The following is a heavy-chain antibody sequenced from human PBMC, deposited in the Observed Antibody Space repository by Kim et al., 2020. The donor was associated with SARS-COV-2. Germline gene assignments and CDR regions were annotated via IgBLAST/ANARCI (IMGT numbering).Heavy chain of an antibody. D-gene: IGHD2-21*01. V-gene: IGHV3-33*06. CDR2: IWYDGSNK. CDR3: AKERVGVAGGDCFDY. Sequence: GGSLRLSCAASGFTFSSYGMHWVRQAPGKGLEWVAVIWYDGSNKYYADSVKGRFTISRDNSKNTLYLQMNSLRAEDTAVYYCAKERVGVAGGDCFDYWGQGTLVTVSS. CDR1: GFTFSSYG. J-gene: IGHJ4*02.